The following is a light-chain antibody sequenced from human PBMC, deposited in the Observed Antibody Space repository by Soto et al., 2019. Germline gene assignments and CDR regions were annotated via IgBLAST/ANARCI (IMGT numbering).Light chain of an antibody. Sequence: IQVTQSPSSLSASVGDRVTITCRASQGISNYLAWYQQKPGKVPKLLIYSASTLQSGVPSRFSGSGSGTDFTLTISSLEPEDVATYYCQHYSNAQYTFVQGTKLEIK. CDR3: QHYSNAQYT. J-gene: IGKJ2*01. V-gene: IGKV1-27*01. CDR2: SAS. CDR1: QGISNY.